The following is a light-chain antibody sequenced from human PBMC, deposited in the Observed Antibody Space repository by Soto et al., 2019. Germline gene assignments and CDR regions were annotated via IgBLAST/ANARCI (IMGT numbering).Light chain of an antibody. V-gene: IGKV1-27*01. CDR2: AAS. CDR1: QGISSY. Sequence: IQLTHSPSSLSASVLYIVTITFRASQGISSYLVWYQQKPGKVPKLLIYAASTLQSGVPSRFSGSGSGTDFTLTISSLQPEDVATYYCQKYNSAPWKFGQGTKVDIK. J-gene: IGKJ1*01. CDR3: QKYNSAPWK.